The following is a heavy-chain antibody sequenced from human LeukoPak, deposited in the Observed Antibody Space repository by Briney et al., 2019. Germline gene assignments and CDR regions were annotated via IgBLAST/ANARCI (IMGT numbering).Heavy chain of an antibody. CDR2: IYYSGST. J-gene: IGHJ4*02. V-gene: IGHV4-39*07. D-gene: IGHD2-21*01. Sequence: SETLSLTCTVSGGSISSSSYYWGWIRQPPGKGLEWIGSIYYSGSTYYNPSLKSRVTISVDTSKNQFSLKLSSVTAADTAVYYCARAPSIPKDFDYWGQGTLVTVSS. CDR1: GGSISSSSYY. CDR3: ARAPSIPKDFDY.